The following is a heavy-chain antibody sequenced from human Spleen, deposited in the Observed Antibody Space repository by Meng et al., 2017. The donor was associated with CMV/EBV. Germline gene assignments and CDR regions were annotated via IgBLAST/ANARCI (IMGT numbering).Heavy chain of an antibody. CDR1: GFSFSTYS. CDR3: LTETSLKGFDY. CDR2: IAQGGEQK. V-gene: IGHV3-7*01. D-gene: IGHD1-14*01. Sequence: GESLKISCVAPGFSFSTYSMNWVRQAPGKGLQWVANIAQGGEQKHYVDSLKGRFTISRDNPKNALYLQLNSLRAEDTAVYYCLTETSLKGFDYWGQGSLVTASS. J-gene: IGHJ4*02.